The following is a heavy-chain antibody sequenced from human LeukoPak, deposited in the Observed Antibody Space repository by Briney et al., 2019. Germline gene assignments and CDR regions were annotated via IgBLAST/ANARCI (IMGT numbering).Heavy chain of an antibody. J-gene: IGHJ4*02. Sequence: SETLSLTCTVSGGSIGSSTYYWGWIRQPPGKGLEWIGSIYYSGGTYYNPSLKSRVTISVDTSKNQFSLKLSSVTAADTAVYYCARDRSRIYDFEYWGQGTLVTVSS. CDR1: GGSIGSSTYY. CDR3: ARDRSRIYDFEY. CDR2: IYYSGGT. D-gene: IGHD6-13*01. V-gene: IGHV4-39*07.